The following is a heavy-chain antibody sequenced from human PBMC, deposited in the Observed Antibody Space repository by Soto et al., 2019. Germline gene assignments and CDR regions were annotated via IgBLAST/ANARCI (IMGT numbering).Heavy chain of an antibody. J-gene: IGHJ4*02. CDR1: GFTFSSYA. CDR3: AKDPHVVGATSPYSGFDY. CDR2: ISGSGGST. Sequence: PGGSLRLSCAASGFTFSSYAMSWVRQAPGKGLEWVSAISGSGGSTYYADSVKGRFTISRDNSKNTLYLQMNSLRAEDTAVYYCAKDPHVVGATSPYSGFDYWGQGTLVTVSS. D-gene: IGHD1-26*01. V-gene: IGHV3-23*01.